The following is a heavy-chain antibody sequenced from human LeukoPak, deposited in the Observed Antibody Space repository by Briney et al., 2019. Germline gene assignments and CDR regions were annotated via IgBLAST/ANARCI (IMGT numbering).Heavy chain of an antibody. CDR1: GGSISSYY. J-gene: IGHJ4*02. Sequence: SETVSLTCTVSGGSISSYYWSWIRQPPGKGLEWIGYISYSGSTNYNPSLKSRVTISVDTPKNQFSLKVSSVTAADTAVYYCAREYRHYYDSSGYYISRIFDYWGQGALVTAS. CDR3: AREYRHYYDSSGYYISRIFDY. D-gene: IGHD3-22*01. V-gene: IGHV4-59*01. CDR2: ISYSGST.